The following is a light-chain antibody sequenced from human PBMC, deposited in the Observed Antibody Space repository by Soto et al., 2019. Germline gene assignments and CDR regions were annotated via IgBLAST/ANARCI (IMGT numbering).Light chain of an antibody. CDR1: QSVSSNY. V-gene: IGKV3-20*01. CDR3: QHYNNWPPWT. J-gene: IGKJ1*01. Sequence: ETVLTQSPGTLSLSPGERATLSCRASQSVSSNYLAWYQQKPGQAPRLLIYGASTRATGIPDRFSGSGSGTDFTLTISRLEPEDFAVYYCQHYNNWPPWTFGQGTKLEIK. CDR2: GAS.